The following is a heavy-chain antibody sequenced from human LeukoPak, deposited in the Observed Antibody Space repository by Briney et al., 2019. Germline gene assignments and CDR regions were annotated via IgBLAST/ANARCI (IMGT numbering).Heavy chain of an antibody. D-gene: IGHD2-2*01. CDR2: IDYEGNYK. J-gene: IGHJ4*02. V-gene: IGHV3-30*02. Sequence: GGSLRLSCSASGFTFSSYAMHWVRQAPGKGLEWVAFIDYEGNYKYYADSVKGRFTISRDNSKNTLYLQMNSLRTEDTAVYYCAKEGAIVVVAADISAFDLWGQGTLVTVSS. CDR1: GFTFSSYA. CDR3: AKEGAIVVVAADISAFDL.